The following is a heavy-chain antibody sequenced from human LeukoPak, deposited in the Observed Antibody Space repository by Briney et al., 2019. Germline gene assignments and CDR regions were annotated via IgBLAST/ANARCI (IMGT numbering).Heavy chain of an antibody. CDR1: GFTFTSYY. V-gene: IGHV1-46*01. CDR2: INPSGSYT. D-gene: IGHD2-15*01. CDR3: ATDNSGGSTWWVDP. J-gene: IGHJ5*02. Sequence: AAVKVSCKASGFTFTSYYMHWVRQAPEQGLEWMGIINPSGSYTSYAQKFQGRVTMTRDTSTSTVYMGLSSLRSEDTAVYYCATDNSGGSTWWVDPWGQGTLVTVSS.